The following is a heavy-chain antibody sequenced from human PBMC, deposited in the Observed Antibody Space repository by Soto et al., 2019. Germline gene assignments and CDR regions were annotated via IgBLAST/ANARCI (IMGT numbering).Heavy chain of an antibody. Sequence: ASVKVSCKASGYTFTSYAMHWVRQAPGQRLEWMGWINAGNGNTKYSQKFQGSVTITRDTSASTAYMELSSLRSEDTAVYYCARGQRVPAAMRPSHYYYMDVWGKGTTVTVSS. D-gene: IGHD2-2*01. CDR2: INAGNGNT. CDR3: ARGQRVPAAMRPSHYYYMDV. J-gene: IGHJ6*03. V-gene: IGHV1-3*01. CDR1: GYTFTSYA.